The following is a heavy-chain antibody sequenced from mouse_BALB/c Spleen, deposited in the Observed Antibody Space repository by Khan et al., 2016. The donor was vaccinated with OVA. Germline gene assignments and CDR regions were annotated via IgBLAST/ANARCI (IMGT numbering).Heavy chain of an antibody. CDR1: GYTFNSYY. J-gene: IGHJ3*01. D-gene: IGHD1-2*01. CDR2: INPSNGGT. V-gene: IGHV1S81*02. CDR3: TRGGDGGFAY. Sequence: QVQLKQSGAELVKPGASVKLSCKASGYTFNSYYMYWVKQRPGQGLEWIGEINPSNGGTNFNEKFKSKATLTVDKSSSTAYMQLGSPTSEDSAVYCWTRGGDGGFAYWGQGTLVTVSA.